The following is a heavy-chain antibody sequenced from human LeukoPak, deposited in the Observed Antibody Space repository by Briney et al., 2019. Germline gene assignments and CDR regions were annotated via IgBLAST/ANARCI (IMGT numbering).Heavy chain of an antibody. CDR2: ISYDGSNK. D-gene: IGHD3-3*01. V-gene: IGHV3-30*18. Sequence: GGSLRLSCAASGFTFSSYGMHWVRQAPGKGLEWVAVISYDGSNKYYADSVKGRFTISRDNSKNTLYLQMNSLRAEDTAVYYCAKDAITIFGGKWGQGTLVTVSS. J-gene: IGHJ4*02. CDR1: GFTFSSYG. CDR3: AKDAITIFGGK.